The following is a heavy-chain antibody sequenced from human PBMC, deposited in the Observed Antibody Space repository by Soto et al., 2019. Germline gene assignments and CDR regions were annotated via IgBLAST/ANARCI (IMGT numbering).Heavy chain of an antibody. J-gene: IGHJ3*02. D-gene: IGHD3-22*01. CDR1: GGSISSGGYY. Sequence: QVQLQESGPGLVKPSQTLSLTCTVSGGSISSGGYYWSWIRQHPGKGLEWIGYIYYSGSTYYNPSLKRRVTISVDTSKNQFSLKLSSVTAADTAVYYGARTSYYYDSSGYREADAFDIWGQGTMVTVSS. CDR2: IYYSGST. CDR3: ARTSYYYDSSGYREADAFDI. V-gene: IGHV4-31*03.